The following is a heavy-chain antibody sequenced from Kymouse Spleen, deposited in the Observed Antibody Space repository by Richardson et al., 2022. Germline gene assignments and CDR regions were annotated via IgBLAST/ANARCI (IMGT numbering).Heavy chain of an antibody. CDR3: AGIVVVPAANYYYYGMDV. J-gene: IGHJ6*02. V-gene: IGHV4-4*02. D-gene: IGHD2-2*02. CDR2: IYHSGST. CDR1: GGSISSSNW. Sequence: QVQLQESGPGLVKPSGTLSLTCAVSGGSISSSNWWSWVRQPPGKGLEWIGEIYHSGSTNYNPSLKSRVTISVDKSKNQFSLKLSSVTAADTAVYYCAGIVVVPAANYYYYGMDVWGQGTTVTVSS.